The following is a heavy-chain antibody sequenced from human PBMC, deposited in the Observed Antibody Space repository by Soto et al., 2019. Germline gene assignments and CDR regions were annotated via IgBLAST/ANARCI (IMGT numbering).Heavy chain of an antibody. CDR3: AREGQRITMVRGVIMQGDYYYYGMDV. Sequence: GGSLRLSCAASGFTFSSYEMNWVRQAPGKGLEWVSYISSSGSTIYYADSVKGRFTISRDNAKNSLYLQMNSLRAEDTAVYYCAREGQRITMVRGVIMQGDYYYYGMDVWGQGTTVTVSS. D-gene: IGHD3-10*01. CDR1: GFTFSSYE. J-gene: IGHJ6*02. CDR2: ISSSGSTI. V-gene: IGHV3-48*03.